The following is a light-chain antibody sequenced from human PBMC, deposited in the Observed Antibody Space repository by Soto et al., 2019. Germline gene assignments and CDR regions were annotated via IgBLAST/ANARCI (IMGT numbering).Light chain of an antibody. V-gene: IGKV1-5*03. CDR1: QSISTW. J-gene: IGKJ1*01. CDR3: QQSYSTPRT. Sequence: DIQMTQSPSALSASVGDRVNITCRASQSISTWLAWYQQKPGEAPKLLMYKASSLDSGVPSRFSGSGSGTDFTLTISSLQPEDFATYYCQQSYSTPRTFGQGTRVDI. CDR2: KAS.